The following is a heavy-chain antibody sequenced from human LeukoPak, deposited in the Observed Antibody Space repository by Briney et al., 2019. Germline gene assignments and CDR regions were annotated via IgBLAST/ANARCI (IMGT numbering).Heavy chain of an antibody. D-gene: IGHD3-9*01. CDR1: GGSFSGYY. J-gene: IGHJ4*02. CDR2: IKHSGST. V-gene: IGHV4-34*01. CDR3: ARGGYFDLDY. Sequence: SETLSLTCAVYGGSFSGYYWSWIRQPPGKGLEWIGEIKHSGSTNYNPSLKSRVTISVDTSKNQFSLKLSSVTAADTAVYYCARGGYFDLDYWGQGTLVTVSS.